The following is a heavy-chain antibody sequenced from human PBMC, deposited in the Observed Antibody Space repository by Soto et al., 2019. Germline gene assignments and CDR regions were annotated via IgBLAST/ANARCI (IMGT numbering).Heavy chain of an antibody. V-gene: IGHV5-10-1*01. CDR1: GYSFTSYW. Sequence: GESLKISCKGSGYSFTSYWISWVRQMPGKGLERMGRIDPSDSYTNYSPSFQGHVTISADKSISTAYLQWSSLKASDTAMYYCAMIRGWGSSWYGMDVWGQGTTVTVSS. D-gene: IGHD6-13*01. J-gene: IGHJ6*02. CDR2: IDPSDSYT. CDR3: AMIRGWGSSWYGMDV.